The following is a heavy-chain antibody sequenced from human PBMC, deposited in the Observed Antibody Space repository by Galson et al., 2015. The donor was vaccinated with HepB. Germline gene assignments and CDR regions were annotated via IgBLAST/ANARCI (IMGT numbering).Heavy chain of an antibody. CDR1: GDSVSSNSAA. V-gene: IGHV6-1*01. D-gene: IGHD6-19*01. Sequence: CAISGDSVSSNSAAWNWIRQFPSRGLEWLGRTYYRSKWYNDYAVSVKSRITINPDTSKNQFSLQLNSVTPEDTAVYYCAKGQGSGWPFDYWGQGTLVTVSS. CDR2: TYYRSKWYN. J-gene: IGHJ4*02. CDR3: AKGQGSGWPFDY.